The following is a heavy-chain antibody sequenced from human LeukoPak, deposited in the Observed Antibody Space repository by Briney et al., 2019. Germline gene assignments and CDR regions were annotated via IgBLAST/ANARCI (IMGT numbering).Heavy chain of an antibody. CDR1: GGSFRGYD. D-gene: IGHD5-24*01. Sequence: SETLSLTCGVNGGSFRGYDWSWVRQPPGKGLEWIGEINAGGDPKYNPSLKSRVTMSVDTFRNQFSLTVTSVTAADTAVYYCARGLGWKVATMGLFFMDVWGEGTTVTVSS. CDR2: INAGGDP. J-gene: IGHJ6*03. V-gene: IGHV4-34*01. CDR3: ARGLGWKVATMGLFFMDV.